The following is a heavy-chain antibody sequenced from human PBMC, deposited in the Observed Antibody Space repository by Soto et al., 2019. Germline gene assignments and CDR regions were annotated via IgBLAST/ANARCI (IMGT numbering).Heavy chain of an antibody. V-gene: IGHV3-30*18. Sequence: QVQLVQSGGEVVQPGGSLRLSCAASGFTFSSYGMHWVRQPPGKGLEWVAVISYDGTNKYYTDSLKGRFTISRDNSKNTLYLQLNRLRAEDTAVYYCAKDLDPALTTVTTWGFDMWGEGTMVTVSS. CDR1: GFTFSSYG. J-gene: IGHJ3*02. CDR2: ISYDGTNK. CDR3: AKDLDPALTTVTTWGFDM. D-gene: IGHD4-17*01.